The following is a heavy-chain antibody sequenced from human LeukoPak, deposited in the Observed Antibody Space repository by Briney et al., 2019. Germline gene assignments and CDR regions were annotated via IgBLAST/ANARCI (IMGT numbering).Heavy chain of an antibody. CDR3: AMNWNCDY. D-gene: IGHD1-1*01. J-gene: IGHJ4*02. CDR1: GFTFSGYA. V-gene: IGHV3-64D*09. Sequence: GGSLRLSCSASGFTFSGYAMLWVRQAPGKGLECVSAISNTGGSTYYADSVKGRFTVSRDNSKNMLHLQMSSLRVEDTAVYYCAMNWNCDYWGQGTLVTVSS. CDR2: ISNTGGST.